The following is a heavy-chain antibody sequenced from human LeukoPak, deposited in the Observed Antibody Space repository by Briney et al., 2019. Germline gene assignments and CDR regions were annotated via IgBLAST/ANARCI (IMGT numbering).Heavy chain of an antibody. D-gene: IGHD3-22*01. CDR1: GGSSSGYY. CDR3: ARGKFDSSGYYPYYFDY. J-gene: IGHJ4*02. Sequence: SETLSLTCAVYGGSSSGYYWSWIRQPPGKGLEWIGEINHSGSTNYNPSLKSRVTISVDTSKNQFSLKLSSVTAADTAVYYCARGKFDSSGYYPYYFDYWGQGTLVTVSS. CDR2: INHSGST. V-gene: IGHV4-34*01.